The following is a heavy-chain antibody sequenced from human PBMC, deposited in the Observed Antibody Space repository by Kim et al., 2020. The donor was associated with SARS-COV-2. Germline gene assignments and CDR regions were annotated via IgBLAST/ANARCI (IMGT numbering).Heavy chain of an antibody. CDR3: AKTRGSYSGAIYFDY. Sequence: GGSLRLSCAASGFTFSSFGMHWVRQAPGKGLEWVAVITYDGSNKYYADSVKGRFTISRDNSKNTLYLQMNSLRAEDTAVYYCAKTRGSYSGAIYFDYWG. D-gene: IGHD1-26*01. CDR2: ITYDGSNK. CDR1: GFTFSSFG. J-gene: IGHJ4*01. V-gene: IGHV3-30*18.